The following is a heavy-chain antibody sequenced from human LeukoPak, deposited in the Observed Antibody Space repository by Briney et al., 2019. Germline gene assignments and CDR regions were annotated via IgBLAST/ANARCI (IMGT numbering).Heavy chain of an antibody. J-gene: IGHJ6*03. CDR3: ARGVPATADPVYYYYYYMDV. Sequence: SVKVSCKASGGTFSSYAISWLRQAPGQGLEWMGGIIPIFGTANYARKFQGRVTITTDESTSTAYMELSSLRSEDTAVYYCARGVPATADPVYYYYYYMDVWGKGTTVTVSS. D-gene: IGHD2-2*01. V-gene: IGHV1-69*05. CDR2: IIPIFGTA. CDR1: GGTFSSYA.